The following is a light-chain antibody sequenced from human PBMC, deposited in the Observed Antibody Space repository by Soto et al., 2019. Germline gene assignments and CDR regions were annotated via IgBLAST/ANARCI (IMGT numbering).Light chain of an antibody. J-gene: IGKJ1*01. V-gene: IGKV3-15*01. Sequence: EIVMTQSPATLSVSPGERATLSCRASQSISSYLAWYQQKPGQAPMLLIYGASTRATDIPARFSGGGSGTEFTLTINSLQSEDVAVYYCHQVNDWPRGTFGQGTKVEVK. CDR1: QSISSY. CDR2: GAS. CDR3: HQVNDWPRGT.